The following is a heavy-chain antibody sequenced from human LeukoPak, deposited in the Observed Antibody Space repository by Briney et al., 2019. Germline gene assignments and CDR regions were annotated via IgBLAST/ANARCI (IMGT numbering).Heavy chain of an antibody. Sequence: ASVKVSCKPSGYTFTRYDINWVRQATGQGPEWMGWMNPNSGNTGYAQKFQGRVTMTRNTSISTAYMELSSLRSEDTAVYYCARGPPQGACSGGSCYSHYWGQGTLVTVSS. V-gene: IGHV1-8*01. CDR3: ARGPPQGACSGGSCYSHY. J-gene: IGHJ4*02. D-gene: IGHD2-15*01. CDR2: MNPNSGNT. CDR1: GYTFTRYD.